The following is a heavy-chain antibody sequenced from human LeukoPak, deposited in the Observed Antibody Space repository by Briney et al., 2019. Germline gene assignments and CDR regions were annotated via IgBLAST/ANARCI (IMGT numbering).Heavy chain of an antibody. CDR1: RFTANDKD. J-gene: IGHJ3*02. CDR3: ARFATWAFDI. Sequence: QSGRSLRISSAASRFTANDKDTSWDRQAPGKRLEWVLVIYSGGRTNYADYGKGRLTVSRDNSENTLYLQMNSLRAEDTAVYYCARFATWAFDIWGQGTMVTVSS. CDR2: IYSGGRT. D-gene: IGHD2-15*01. V-gene: IGHV3-53*01.